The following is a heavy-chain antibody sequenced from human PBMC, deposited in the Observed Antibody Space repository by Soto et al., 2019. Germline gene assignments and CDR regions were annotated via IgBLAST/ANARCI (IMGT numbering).Heavy chain of an antibody. Sequence: GGSLRLSCAASGFTFSGYYMSWIRQAPGKGLEWVSYISSSSSYTNYADSVKGRFTISRDNAKNSLYLQMNSLRAEDTAVYYCARELTYYDSSGRTNWFDPWGQGTLVTVSS. J-gene: IGHJ5*02. D-gene: IGHD3-22*01. CDR1: GFTFSGYY. CDR2: ISSSSSYT. CDR3: ARELTYYDSSGRTNWFDP. V-gene: IGHV3-11*06.